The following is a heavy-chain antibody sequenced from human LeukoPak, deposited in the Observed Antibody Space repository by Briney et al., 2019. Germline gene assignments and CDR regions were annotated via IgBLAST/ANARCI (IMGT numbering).Heavy chain of an antibody. Sequence: PSETLSLTCAVYGGSFSGYYWSWIRQSPGKGLEWIGEINHSGSTNYNPSLKSRVTISVDTSKNQFSLKLSSVTAADTAVYYCARAVWCGGDCSTFDYWGQGTLVTVSS. CDR3: ARAVWCGGDCSTFDY. CDR2: INHSGST. V-gene: IGHV4-34*01. J-gene: IGHJ4*02. CDR1: GGSFSGYY. D-gene: IGHD2-21*02.